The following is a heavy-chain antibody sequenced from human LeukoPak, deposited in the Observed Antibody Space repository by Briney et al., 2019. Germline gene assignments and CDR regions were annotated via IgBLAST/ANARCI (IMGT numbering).Heavy chain of an antibody. Sequence: HPGGSLRLSCVDSGFTFSNYAMHWVRQAPGKGLEWVAFISYDGSNKYYADSVKGRSTISRDNSKNTLYLQVNSLRGEDTAVYYCARDLSRTIDYWGQGTLVTVSS. V-gene: IGHV3-30*04. CDR1: GFTFSNYA. J-gene: IGHJ4*02. CDR3: ARDLSRTIDY. CDR2: ISYDGSNK.